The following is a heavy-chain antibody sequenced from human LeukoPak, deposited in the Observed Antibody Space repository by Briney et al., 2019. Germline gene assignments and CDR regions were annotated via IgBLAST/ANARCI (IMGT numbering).Heavy chain of an antibody. D-gene: IGHD3-22*01. J-gene: IGHJ4*02. CDR3: ATDGSYYDSSGYHDY. CDR1: GFTFSSYG. V-gene: IGHV3-30*03. Sequence: GGSLRLSCAASGFTFSSYGMHWVRQAPGKGLEWVAVISYDGSNKYYADSVKGRFTISRDNSKNTLYLRMNSLRAEDTAVYYCATDGSYYDSSGYHDYWGQGTLVTVSS. CDR2: ISYDGSNK.